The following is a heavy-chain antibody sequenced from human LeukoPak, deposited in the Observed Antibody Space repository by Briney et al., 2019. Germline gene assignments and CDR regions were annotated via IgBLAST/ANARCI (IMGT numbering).Heavy chain of an antibody. V-gene: IGHV4-59*01. CDR2: ISNSGST. Sequence: PSETLSLTCIVSGGSISSYYWSWIRQPPGKGLEWIGYISNSGSTKYNPSLQSRVTISVDRSKNQLSLKLSSVTAADTAVYHCVRLQPNTGEWAFDIWGQGTVVSVSS. CDR1: GGSISSYY. J-gene: IGHJ3*02. CDR3: VRLQPNTGEWAFDI. D-gene: IGHD1-1*01.